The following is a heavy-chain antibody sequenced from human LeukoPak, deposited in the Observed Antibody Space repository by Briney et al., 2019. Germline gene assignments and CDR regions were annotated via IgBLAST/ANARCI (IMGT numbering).Heavy chain of an antibody. D-gene: IGHD3-3*01. CDR2: IKQDGSEK. CDR3: ARDQGDFWSGYGRDY. V-gene: IGHV3-7*01. J-gene: IGHJ4*02. Sequence: GRSLRLSCTASGFTFGDYAMSWVRQAPGKGLEWVANIKQDGSEKYYVDSVKGRFTISRDNAKNSLYLQMNGLRAEDTAVYYCARDQGDFWSGYGRDYWGQGTLVTVSS. CDR1: GFTFGDYA.